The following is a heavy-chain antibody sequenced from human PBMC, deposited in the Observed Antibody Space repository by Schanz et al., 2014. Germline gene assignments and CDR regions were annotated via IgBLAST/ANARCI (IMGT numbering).Heavy chain of an antibody. CDR1: GFAFSSYS. CDR2: ISGTTTYT. CDR3: AREQIMAAAGLVDY. V-gene: IGHV3-11*05. Sequence: QVQLLQFGGGVVQPGGSLRLSCAASGFAFSSYSMSWIRQAPGKGLEWVSYISGTTTYTNYADSVKGRFTISRDNAKNSLYLQMNSLRAEDTAVYYCAREQIMAAAGLVDYWGHGTLVTVSS. J-gene: IGHJ4*01. D-gene: IGHD6-13*01.